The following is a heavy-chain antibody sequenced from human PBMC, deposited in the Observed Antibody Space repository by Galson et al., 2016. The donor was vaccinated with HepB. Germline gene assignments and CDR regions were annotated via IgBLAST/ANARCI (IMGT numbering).Heavy chain of an antibody. CDR1: GFSVSGNY. D-gene: IGHD3-22*01. CDR3: VRDDSGYYRHY. CDR2: IYPGGGT. V-gene: IGHV3-53*01. J-gene: IGHJ4*02. Sequence: SLRLSCAASGFSVSGNYMSWVRQAPGKGLEWVSVIYPGGGTDYADSVKGRFTISRDNSKNTLFLQMSSLRPEDTAVYYCVRDDSGYYRHYWGQGTLVTVSS.